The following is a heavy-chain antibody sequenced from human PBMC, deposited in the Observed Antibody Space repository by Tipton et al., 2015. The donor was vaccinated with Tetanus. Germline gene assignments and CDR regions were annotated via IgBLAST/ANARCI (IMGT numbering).Heavy chain of an antibody. J-gene: IGHJ6*04. V-gene: IGHV4-59*01. CDR2: IYYSGST. Sequence: TLSLTCTVSGGSMRGDHWSWIRQPPGKGLEWIGYIYYSGSTNYNPSLKSRVTISVDTSKNQFSLKLSSVTAADTAVYYCARGDGYHYYYHMDVWGRGTTVTVSS. CDR1: GGSMRGDH. CDR3: ARGDGYHYYYHMDV. D-gene: IGHD1-26*01.